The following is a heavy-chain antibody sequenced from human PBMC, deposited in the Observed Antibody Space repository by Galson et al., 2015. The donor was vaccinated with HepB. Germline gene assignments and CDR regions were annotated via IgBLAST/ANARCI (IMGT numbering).Heavy chain of an antibody. V-gene: IGHV3-48*03. Sequence: SLRLSCAASGFTFSSYEMNWVRQAPGKGLEWVSYISSSGSTIYYADSVKGRFTISRDNAKNPLYLQMNSLRAEDTAVYYCARDRLYGALDYWGQGTLVTVSS. CDR2: ISSSGSTI. J-gene: IGHJ4*02. CDR1: GFTFSSYE. CDR3: ARDRLYGALDY. D-gene: IGHD4-17*01.